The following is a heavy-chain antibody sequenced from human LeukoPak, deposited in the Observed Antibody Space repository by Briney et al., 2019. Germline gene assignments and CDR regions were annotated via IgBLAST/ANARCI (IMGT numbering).Heavy chain of an antibody. J-gene: IGHJ5*02. Sequence: GASVKVTCKASDYTFTSYGISWVRQAPGQGLEWMGWISAYNGNTNYAQKLQGRVTMTADTSTSTAYMELRSLRSDDTAVYYCARARDVLLWFGATPGWFDPWGQGTLVTVSP. CDR2: ISAYNGNT. D-gene: IGHD3-10*01. CDR3: ARARDVLLWFGATPGWFDP. CDR1: DYTFTSYG. V-gene: IGHV1-18*01.